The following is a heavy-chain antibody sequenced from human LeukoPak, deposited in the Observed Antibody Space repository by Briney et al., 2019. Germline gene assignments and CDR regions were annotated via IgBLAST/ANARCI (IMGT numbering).Heavy chain of an antibody. V-gene: IGHV1-69*05. CDR3: ARDPAAYSGSYYFYY. Sequence: ASVKVSCKASGGTFSSYAISWVRQAPGQGLEWMGRIIPIFGTANYAQKFQGRVTITTDESTSTAYMELSSLRSEDTAVYYCARDPAAYSGSYYFYYWGQGTLVTVS. D-gene: IGHD1-26*01. CDR2: IIPIFGTA. CDR1: GGTFSSYA. J-gene: IGHJ4*02.